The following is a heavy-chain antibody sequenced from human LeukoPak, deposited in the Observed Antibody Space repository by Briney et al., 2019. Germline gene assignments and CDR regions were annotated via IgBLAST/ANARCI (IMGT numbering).Heavy chain of an antibody. Sequence: SETLSLTCTVCGGSISTNFWTWIRQPPAKGLEFIGNIYYTGTSNYNPYLKRRVAMSIDTAKNQFSLNLSSVTAADTAVYYCARDLNYYDGSTYYDAFDIWGQGTLVTVSS. D-gene: IGHD3-22*01. CDR3: ARDLNYYDGSTYYDAFDI. CDR1: GGSISTNF. J-gene: IGHJ3*02. V-gene: IGHV4-59*01. CDR2: IYYTGTS.